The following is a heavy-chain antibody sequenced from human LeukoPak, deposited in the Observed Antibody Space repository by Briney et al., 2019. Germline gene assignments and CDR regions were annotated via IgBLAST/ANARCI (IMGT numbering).Heavy chain of an antibody. D-gene: IGHD5/OR15-5a*01. CDR1: GFTFSNYN. Sequence: GGSLRLSCAASGFTFSNYNMIWVRQAPGEGLEWLSFISGSSTSIQYADSVRGRITISRDNAKNSLFLQINGLRADDSAVYYCVRGHSVYDFLVYWGQGVLVTVSS. J-gene: IGHJ4*02. CDR2: ISGSSTSI. V-gene: IGHV3-48*01. CDR3: VRGHSVYDFLVY.